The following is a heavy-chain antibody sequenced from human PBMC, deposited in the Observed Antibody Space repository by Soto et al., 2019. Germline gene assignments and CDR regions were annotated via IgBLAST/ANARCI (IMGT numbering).Heavy chain of an antibody. V-gene: IGHV3-11*06. CDR1: GFTFSDYY. CDR2: ISSSSSYT. Sequence: PGGSLRLSCAASGFTFSDYYMSWIRQAPGKGLEWVSYISSSSSYTNYADSVKGRFTISRDNAKNSLYLQMNSLRAEDTAVYYCARAGIAAAGTFDYWGQGTLVTVSS. J-gene: IGHJ4*02. D-gene: IGHD6-13*01. CDR3: ARAGIAAAGTFDY.